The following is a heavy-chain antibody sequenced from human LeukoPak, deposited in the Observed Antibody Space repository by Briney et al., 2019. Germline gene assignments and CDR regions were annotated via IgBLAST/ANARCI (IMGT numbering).Heavy chain of an antibody. CDR2: ISGSGGST. V-gene: IGHV3-23*01. CDR3: ARGEVLGIAAAGRRHFDY. CDR1: GFTFSSYA. D-gene: IGHD6-13*01. J-gene: IGHJ4*02. Sequence: GGSLRLSCAASGFTFSSYAMSWVRQAPGKGLEWVSAISGSGGSTYYADSVKGRFTISRDNSKNTLYLQMNSLRAEDTAVYYCARGEVLGIAAAGRRHFDYWGQGTLVTVSS.